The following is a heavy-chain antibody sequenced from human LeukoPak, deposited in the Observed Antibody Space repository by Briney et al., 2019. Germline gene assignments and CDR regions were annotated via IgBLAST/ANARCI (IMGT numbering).Heavy chain of an antibody. CDR3: ARDAGRYFDWLGY. J-gene: IGHJ4*02. D-gene: IGHD3-9*01. CDR1: GFTFSSYE. Sequence: GGSLRLSCEASGFTFSSYEMNWVRQAPGKGLEWVSYISSSGKTIYYADSTKGRFTVSRDNAKNSLYLQMNSLRAEDTAVYYCARDAGRYFDWLGYWGQGTLVTVSS. CDR2: ISSSGKTI. V-gene: IGHV3-48*03.